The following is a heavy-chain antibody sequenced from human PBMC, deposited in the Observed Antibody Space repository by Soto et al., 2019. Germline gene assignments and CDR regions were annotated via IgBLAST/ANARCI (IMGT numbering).Heavy chain of an antibody. CDR3: AIDHSTSSYSWFDP. Sequence: QVQLVQSVAEVKKPGSSVKVSCKASGGTFSSYSITWVRQAPGQGLEWMGGIIPIFGTANYAQKFQGRVTIHADESTSTAYMELSSLRSEDTALYFCAIDHSTSSYSWFDPWGQGTLVTVSS. CDR2: IIPIFGTA. J-gene: IGHJ5*02. V-gene: IGHV1-69*01. D-gene: IGHD6-6*01. CDR1: GGTFSSYS.